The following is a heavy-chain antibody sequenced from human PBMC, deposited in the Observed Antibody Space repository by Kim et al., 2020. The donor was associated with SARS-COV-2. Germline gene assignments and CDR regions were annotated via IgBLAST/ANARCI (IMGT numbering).Heavy chain of an antibody. V-gene: IGHV5-51*01. CDR3: ARQGVTVPTLKSISFDP. Sequence: GEYLKISCQGFGYRFSGYWITWVRQMPGKGLEWMGIIYPDDSNIRYNPSFRGRIIVSVDKSITTAYLQLNSLKASDTAMYYCARQGVTVPTLKSISFDPWGQGTLVTVSS. J-gene: IGHJ5*02. CDR2: IYPDDSNI. CDR1: GYRFSGYW. D-gene: IGHD4-17*01.